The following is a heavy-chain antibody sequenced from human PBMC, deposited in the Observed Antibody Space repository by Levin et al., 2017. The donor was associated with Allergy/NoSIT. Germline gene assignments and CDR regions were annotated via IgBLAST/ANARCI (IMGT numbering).Heavy chain of an antibody. Sequence: ASVKVSCKASGYTFTGYYMHWVRQAPGQGLEWMGWINPNSGGTNYAQKFQGRVTMTRDTSISTAYMELSRLRSDDTAVYYCARESYYDSSGYYLASSYYFDYWGQGTLVTVSS. V-gene: IGHV1-2*02. CDR3: ARESYYDSSGYYLASSYYFDY. D-gene: IGHD3-22*01. CDR2: INPNSGGT. CDR1: GYTFTGYY. J-gene: IGHJ4*02.